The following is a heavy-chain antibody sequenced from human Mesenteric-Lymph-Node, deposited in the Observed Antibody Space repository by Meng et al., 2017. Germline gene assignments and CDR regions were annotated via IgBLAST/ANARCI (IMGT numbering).Heavy chain of an antibody. D-gene: IGHD6-19*01. CDR2: ISIGGDTK. V-gene: IGHV3-48*03. CDR3: AKDHGSGWYFEYYFDY. J-gene: IGHJ4*02. CDR1: GFTFSSFE. Sequence: GESLKISCAASGFTFSSFEMNWVRQTPGKGLEWVSYISIGGDTKYYADSVKGRFTVSRDDAKNSLYLQMNSLRAEDTAVYYCAKDHGSGWYFEYYFDYWGQGTLVTVSS.